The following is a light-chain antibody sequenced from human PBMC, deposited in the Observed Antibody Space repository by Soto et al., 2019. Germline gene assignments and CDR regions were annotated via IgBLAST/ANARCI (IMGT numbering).Light chain of an antibody. CDR3: QQYNNWPPYT. J-gene: IGKJ2*01. CDR2: DAS. Sequence: EIVMTQSPATLSVSPGEKATLSCRASQSVSSNLAWYKQQPGQAPRLLIYDASTRATGIPARFSGSGSGTECTLTISSLQSEDFAVYYCQQYNNWPPYTFGQGTKLEIK. CDR1: QSVSSN. V-gene: IGKV3-15*01.